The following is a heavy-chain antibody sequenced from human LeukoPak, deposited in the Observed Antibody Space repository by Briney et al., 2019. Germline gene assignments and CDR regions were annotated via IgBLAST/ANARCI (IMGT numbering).Heavy chain of an antibody. V-gene: IGHV1-46*01. D-gene: IGHD1-20*01. CDR3: ARETYNWNGGYYYYYMDV. Sequence: ASVKVSCKASGYTFTSYYMHWVRQAPGQGLEWMGIINPSGGSTSYAQKFQGRVTMTRDTSTSTVYMELSSLRSEDTAVYYCARETYNWNGGYYYYYMDVWGKGTTVTVSS. J-gene: IGHJ6*03. CDR2: INPSGGST. CDR1: GYTFTSYY.